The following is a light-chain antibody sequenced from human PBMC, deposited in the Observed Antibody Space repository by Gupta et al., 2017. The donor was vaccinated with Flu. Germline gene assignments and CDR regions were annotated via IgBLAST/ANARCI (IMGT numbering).Light chain of an antibody. V-gene: IGLV2-14*01. J-gene: IGLJ2*01. CDR1: SSDVGGYNY. CDR2: EVS. Sequence: QSALTQPASVSGSPGQSSPISCTGTSSDVGGYNYVSWFHQHPGKAPKLMIYEVSNRPSGGAPRFSSSNSGNTAAPTITGLQAEDEADYYCSSYTNNSTHGVVFGGGTKLTVL. CDR3: SSYTNNSTHGVV.